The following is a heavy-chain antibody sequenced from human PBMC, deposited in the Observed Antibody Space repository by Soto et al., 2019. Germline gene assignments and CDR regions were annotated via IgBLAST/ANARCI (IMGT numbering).Heavy chain of an antibody. Sequence: QVQLEQSGAEVKKPGSSVKVSCKASGGSLSNYGISWVRQAPGQGLEWMGGIIPVFGTANYAQKFQGRVTITADESTNIVYMDVTSLRSEDTAVYYCARGDATKIVVTTYYAMDVWGQGTTVTVSS. CDR3: ARGDATKIVVTTYYAMDV. D-gene: IGHD4-17*01. V-gene: IGHV1-69*12. CDR1: GGSLSNYG. CDR2: IIPVFGTA. J-gene: IGHJ6*02.